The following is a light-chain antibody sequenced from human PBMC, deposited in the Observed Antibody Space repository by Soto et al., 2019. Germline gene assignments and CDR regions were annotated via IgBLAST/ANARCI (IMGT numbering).Light chain of an antibody. V-gene: IGKV1-5*01. CDR1: QSISRW. CDR3: QQYNSYSGYT. Sequence: DIQMTQSPSTLSASVGDRVTITFRSSQSISRWLAWYQRKPGKAPKLLIYDASSLDSGVPSRFSGSESGTEFTLTISSLQPDDFATYYCQQYNSYSGYTFGQGTKVDIK. CDR2: DAS. J-gene: IGKJ2*01.